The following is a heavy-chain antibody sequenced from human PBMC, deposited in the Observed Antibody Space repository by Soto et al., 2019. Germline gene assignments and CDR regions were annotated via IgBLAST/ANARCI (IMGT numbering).Heavy chain of an antibody. CDR1: GFIFSGYG. V-gene: IGHV3-30*18. CDR2: ISYYGANE. CDR3: AKEDSSGMYSLDY. J-gene: IGHJ4*02. D-gene: IGHD1-26*01. Sequence: QVQLVESGGGVVQPGRSLRLSCEASGFIFSGYGMHWVRQAPGKGLEWVAVISYYGANEYSEESLKGRFTISRDYSKNTLYLQMNSLRIEDKAVYFCAKEDSSGMYSLDYWGPGSQVTVSS.